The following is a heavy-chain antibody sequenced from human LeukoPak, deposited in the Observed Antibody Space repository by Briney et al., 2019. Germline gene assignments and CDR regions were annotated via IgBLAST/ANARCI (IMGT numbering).Heavy chain of an antibody. D-gene: IGHD4-23*01. Sequence: SETLSLTCTVSGGSISSYYWSWIRQPPGKGLEWIGYIYYSGSTNYNPSLKSRVTISADTSKNQFSLKLSSVTAADTAVYYCARLALVRWFDPWGQGTLVTVSS. CDR2: IYYSGST. CDR1: GGSISSYY. CDR3: ARLALVRWFDP. V-gene: IGHV4-59*08. J-gene: IGHJ5*02.